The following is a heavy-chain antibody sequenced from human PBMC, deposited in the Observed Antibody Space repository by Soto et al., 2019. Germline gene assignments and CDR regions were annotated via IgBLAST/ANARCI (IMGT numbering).Heavy chain of an antibody. D-gene: IGHD5-12*01. CDR2: IIPIFGTA. CDR3: ARGNHRWLQLWYFDL. V-gene: IGHV1-69*12. Sequence: QVQLVQSGAEVKKPGSSVKVSCKPSGGTFSSYTISWVRQAPGQGLEWMGGIIPIFGTANYAQKFQGRVTSTADESTSTAYMELSSLRSEDTAVYYCARGNHRWLQLWYFDLWGRGTLVTVSS. CDR1: GGTFSSYT. J-gene: IGHJ2*01.